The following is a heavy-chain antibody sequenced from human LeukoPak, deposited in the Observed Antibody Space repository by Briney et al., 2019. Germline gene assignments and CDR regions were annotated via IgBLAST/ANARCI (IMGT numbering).Heavy chain of an antibody. CDR3: AKRASDYGDYVTYFDY. Sequence: GGSLRLSCAASGFSFISYCMHWVRQAPGKGLEWAGVISDDGSKKKYAEAMKGRFTISRDNAKDSLYLPMNSLRDEDRAVYDCAKRASDYGDYVTYFDYWGQGTLVTVSS. CDR1: GFSFISYC. J-gene: IGHJ4*02. D-gene: IGHD4-17*01. CDR2: ISDDGSKK. V-gene: IGHV3-30*18.